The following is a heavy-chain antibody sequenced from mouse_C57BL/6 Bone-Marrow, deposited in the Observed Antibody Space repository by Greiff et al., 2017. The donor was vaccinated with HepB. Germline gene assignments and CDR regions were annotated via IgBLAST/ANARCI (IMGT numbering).Heavy chain of an antibody. CDR3: ASPLRRGWYFDV. V-gene: IGHV4-1*01. Sequence: EVKLLESGGGLVQPGGSLKLSCAASGIDFSRYWMSWVRRAPGKGLEWIGEINPDSSTINYAPSLKDKFIISRDNAKNTLYLQMSKVRAEDTALYYCASPLRRGWYFDVWGTGTTVTVSS. J-gene: IGHJ1*03. D-gene: IGHD2-12*01. CDR1: GIDFSRYW. CDR2: INPDSSTI.